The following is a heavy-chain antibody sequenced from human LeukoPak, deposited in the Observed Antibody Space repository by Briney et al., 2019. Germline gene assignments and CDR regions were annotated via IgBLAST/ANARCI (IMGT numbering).Heavy chain of an antibody. CDR2: ISSSGGST. CDR3: ARDQSYGDYHWFDR. Sequence: LPGGSLRLSCAASGFTFNSYAMHWVRQAPGKGLEYVSAISSSGGSTYYADSVKGRFTISRDNSKNTLYLQMGSLRAEDMAVYYCARDQSYGDYHWFDRWGQGTLVTVSS. CDR1: GFTFNSYA. J-gene: IGHJ5*02. D-gene: IGHD4-17*01. V-gene: IGHV3-64*02.